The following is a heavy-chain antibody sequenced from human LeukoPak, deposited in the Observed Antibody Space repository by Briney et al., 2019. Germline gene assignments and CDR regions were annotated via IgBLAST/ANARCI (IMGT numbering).Heavy chain of an antibody. V-gene: IGHV1-18*01. CDR1: GYTFTMNG. CDR2: ISSYNGKT. Sequence: ASVKVSCKASGYTFTMNGISWVRQAPGQGLEWMGWISSYNGKTNYAQRLQGRVTMTTDTSTSTAYMELRSLRSDDTAVYYCARPTRGTVRGFWSGYYFDYWGQGTLVTVSS. J-gene: IGHJ4*02. CDR3: ARPTRGTVRGFWSGYYFDY. D-gene: IGHD3-3*01.